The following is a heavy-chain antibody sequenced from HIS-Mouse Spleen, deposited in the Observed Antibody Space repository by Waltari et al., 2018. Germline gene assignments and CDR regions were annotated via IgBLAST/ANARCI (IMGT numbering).Heavy chain of an antibody. CDR1: GYSFTSYW. V-gene: IGHV5-51*03. J-gene: IGHJ2*01. CDR2: IYPGESDT. Sequence: EVQLVQSGAEVKKPGESLKISCKGSGYSFTSYWIGWVRQMPGKGREWMGIIYPGESDTRYSPPFQGQVTISADKSISTAYLQWSSLKASDTAMYYCAREIPYSSSWYDWYFDLWGRGTLVTVSS. D-gene: IGHD6-13*01. CDR3: AREIPYSSSWYDWYFDL.